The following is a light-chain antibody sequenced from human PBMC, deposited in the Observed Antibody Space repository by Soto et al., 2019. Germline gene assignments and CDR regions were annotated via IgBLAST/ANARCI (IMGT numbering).Light chain of an antibody. CDR1: SSDVGGYNY. CDR2: DVS. J-gene: IGLJ1*01. Sequence: QSALTQPASVSGSPGQSITISCTGTSSDVGGYNYVSWYQQHPGKAPKLMIYDVSNRPSGVSNRFSGSKSGNTASLTISRLQAEDEADYYCSSYTSSSTLDYVFGTGTKLTVL. V-gene: IGLV2-14*01. CDR3: SSYTSSSTLDYV.